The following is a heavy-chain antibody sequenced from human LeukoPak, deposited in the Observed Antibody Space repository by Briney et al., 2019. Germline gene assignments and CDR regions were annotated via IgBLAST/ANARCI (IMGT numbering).Heavy chain of an antibody. Sequence: GASVKVSCKVSGYTLTELSMHWVRQAPGKGLEWMGGFDPEDGETIYAQKFQGRVTMTEDTSADTAYMELSSLRSEDTAVYYCARLRRASGGYGMDVWGQGTTVTVSS. D-gene: IGHD4-23*01. CDR3: ARLRRASGGYGMDV. J-gene: IGHJ6*02. CDR1: GYTLTELS. CDR2: FDPEDGET. V-gene: IGHV1-24*01.